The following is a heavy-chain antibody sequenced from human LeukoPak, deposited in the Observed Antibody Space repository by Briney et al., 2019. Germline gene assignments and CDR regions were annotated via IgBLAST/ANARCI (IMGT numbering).Heavy chain of an antibody. J-gene: IGHJ4*02. D-gene: IGHD5-12*01. Sequence: GGSLRLSCAASGFTFSSYAMSWVRQAPGKGLEWVSAISGSGGSTYYADSVKGRFTISRDNSKNTLYLQMNSLRAEDTAVYYCAKTRGYDYGQRYFDYWGQGTLVTVSS. CDR3: AKTRGYDYGQRYFDY. V-gene: IGHV3-23*01. CDR1: GFTFSSYA. CDR2: ISGSGGST.